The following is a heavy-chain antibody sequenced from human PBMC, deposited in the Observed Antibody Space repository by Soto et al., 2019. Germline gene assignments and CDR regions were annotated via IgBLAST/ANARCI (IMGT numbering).Heavy chain of an antibody. J-gene: IGHJ4*02. Sequence: EVQLLESGGGLVQPGRSLRLSFAASGFTFSNYGMKWVRQAPGKGLEWVSGIDGTGSCTYYADSVKARFTISRDNSKNTLFLQMNSLRAEDTAVYYCAGGLDYWGQGTLVTVSS. CDR3: AGGLDY. V-gene: IGHV3-23*01. CDR2: IDGTGSCT. CDR1: GFTFSNYG.